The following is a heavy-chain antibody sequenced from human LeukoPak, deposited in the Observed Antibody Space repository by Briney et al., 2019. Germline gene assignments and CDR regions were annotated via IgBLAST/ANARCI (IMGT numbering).Heavy chain of an antibody. CDR3: ATNGYYCIDV. Sequence: SETLSLTCAVYGGSFSDYYWTWIRQPPGKGLEWIGEINHSGSTNYNPSLESRVTISVDTSKNQFSLKLSSVTAADTAIYYCATNGYYCIDVWGKGTTVTVSS. CDR1: GGSFSDYY. J-gene: IGHJ6*03. V-gene: IGHV4-34*01. CDR2: INHSGST. D-gene: IGHD2-8*01.